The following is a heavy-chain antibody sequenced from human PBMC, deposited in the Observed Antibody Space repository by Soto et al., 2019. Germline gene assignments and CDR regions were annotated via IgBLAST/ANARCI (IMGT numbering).Heavy chain of an antibody. CDR3: ARSGYCSGGSCYSHDAFDI. D-gene: IGHD2-15*01. J-gene: IGHJ3*02. V-gene: IGHV1-18*01. CDR2: ISAYNGNT. Sequence: ASVKVSCKVSGGTFSSYAISWVRQAPGQGLEWMGWISAYNGNTNYAQKLQGRVTMTTDTSTSTAYTELRSLRSDDTAVYYCARSGYCSGGSCYSHDAFDIWGQGTMVTVSS. CDR1: GGTFSSYA.